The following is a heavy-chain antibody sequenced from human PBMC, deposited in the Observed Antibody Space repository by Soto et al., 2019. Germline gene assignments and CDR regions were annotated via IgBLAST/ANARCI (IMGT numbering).Heavy chain of an antibody. CDR3: AKGMPRVGYYGMDV. V-gene: IGHV3-30*18. Sequence: QVQLVESGGGVVQPGRSLRLSCAASGFTFSSYGMHWVRQAPGKGLEWVAVISYDGSNKYYADSVKGRFTIARDNSKDALYLQMSSLRAEDTAVYYCAKGMPRVGYYGMDVWGQGTTVTVSS. CDR2: ISYDGSNK. J-gene: IGHJ6*02. CDR1: GFTFSSYG. D-gene: IGHD2-2*01.